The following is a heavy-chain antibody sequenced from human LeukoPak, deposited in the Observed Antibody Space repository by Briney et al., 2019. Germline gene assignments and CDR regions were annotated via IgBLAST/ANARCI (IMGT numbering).Heavy chain of an antibody. CDR2: IIPIFGTA. D-gene: IGHD3-22*01. CDR3: ATTYYYDRWGRAFDI. V-gene: IGHV1-69*01. Sequence: SVKVSCKAPGGTFSSYAISWVRQAPGQGLEWMGGIIPIFGTAKYAQKFQGRVTITADESTSTAYMELSSLRSEDTAVYYCATTYYYDRWGRAFDIWGQGTMVTVSS. CDR1: GGTFSSYA. J-gene: IGHJ3*02.